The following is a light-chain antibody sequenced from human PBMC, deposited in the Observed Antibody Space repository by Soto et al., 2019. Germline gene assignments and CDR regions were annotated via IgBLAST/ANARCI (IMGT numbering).Light chain of an antibody. CDR1: QCINNY. CDR2: AAS. J-gene: IGKJ5*01. Sequence: DIQITGAPSSLSSSLVSRFSITFRASQCINNYLAWYQQKPGKVPKVLIYAASTLQPGVPSRFSGSGSGTDFTLKINSLQPDDIQTYYCQNYDSDTIKFGKGTXLEIK. CDR3: QNYDSDTIK. V-gene: IGKV1-27*01.